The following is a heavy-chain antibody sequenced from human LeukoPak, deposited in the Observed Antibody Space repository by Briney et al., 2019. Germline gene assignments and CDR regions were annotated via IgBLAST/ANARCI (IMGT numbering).Heavy chain of an antibody. Sequence: PSETLSLTCTVSGGSISGSTYCWGWIRQPPGKGLEWIANMYYSGNTYYNPSLKSRVTTSVDTSKNQLSLNVSSVTAADTAVYYCARVDYYYYMDVWGTGTTVTVSS. CDR2: MYYSGNT. J-gene: IGHJ6*03. V-gene: IGHV4-39*07. CDR1: GGSISGSTYC. CDR3: ARVDYYYYMDV.